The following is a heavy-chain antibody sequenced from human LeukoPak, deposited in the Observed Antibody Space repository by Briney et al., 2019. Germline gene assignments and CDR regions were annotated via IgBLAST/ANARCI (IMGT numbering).Heavy chain of an antibody. CDR3: ARDSGWSFDY. J-gene: IGHJ4*02. CDR1: GGTFSSYA. V-gene: IGHV1-69*05. CDR2: IIPFFGTP. D-gene: IGHD6-19*01. Sequence: GSSVKVSCKASGGTFSSYAINWVRQAPGQGLEWMGGIIPFFGTPKYAQKFQGRVTITTDESTSTAYIDLSSLRSEDTAVYYCARDSGWSFDYWGQGTLVTVSS.